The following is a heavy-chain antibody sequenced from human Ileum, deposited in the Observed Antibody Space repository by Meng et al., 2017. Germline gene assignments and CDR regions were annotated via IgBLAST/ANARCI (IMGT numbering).Heavy chain of an antibody. Sequence: VELWGSGGGLAQPGWSLRLSCAASGFTFTDHWMHWVRQGPGKGLVWVSRINPDGSDPTYADSVKGRFTISRDNAKNTVYLQMNSLRAEDTALYYCTNARLNHWGQGALVTVSS. CDR3: TNARLNH. D-gene: IGHD3-16*01. V-gene: IGHV3-74*01. J-gene: IGHJ1*01. CDR2: INPDGSDP. CDR1: GFTFTDHW.